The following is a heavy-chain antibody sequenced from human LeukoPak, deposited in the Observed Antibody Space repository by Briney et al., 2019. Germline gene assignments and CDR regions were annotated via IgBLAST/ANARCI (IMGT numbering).Heavy chain of an antibody. J-gene: IGHJ4*02. CDR2: VHLSGAT. CDR1: GGSITTTNW. D-gene: IGHD1-26*01. V-gene: IGHV4-4*02. CDR3: TRESGAFSPFGF. Sequence: SGTLSLTCAVSGGSITTTNWWSWVRQPPGKGLEWIGEVHLSGATNYNPSLESRVSMSIDKSKNHLSLEVTPVTAADTAIYYCTRESGAFSPFGFWGQGTLLTVSS.